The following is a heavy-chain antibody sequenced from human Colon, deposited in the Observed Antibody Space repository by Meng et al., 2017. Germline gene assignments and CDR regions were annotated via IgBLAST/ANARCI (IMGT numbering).Heavy chain of an antibody. Sequence: ASVKVSCKASGYTFSIYAMHWVRQAPGQRLEWMGWINADNDNTKYSQKFQGRVTITRDTSASTAYMELSNLRSEDTAVYYCARGGSGYNVIPDYWGQGTLVTVSS. J-gene: IGHJ4*02. D-gene: IGHD5-24*01. CDR3: ARGGSGYNVIPDY. CDR2: INADNDNT. V-gene: IGHV1-3*01. CDR1: GYTFSIYA.